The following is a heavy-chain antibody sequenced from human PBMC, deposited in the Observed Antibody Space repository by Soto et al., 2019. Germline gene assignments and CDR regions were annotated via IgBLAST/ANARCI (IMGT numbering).Heavy chain of an antibody. CDR3: ARERYDILTGYPNWFDP. V-gene: IGHV1-69*04. D-gene: IGHD3-9*01. CDR1: RGTFSSYT. Sequence: ASVKVSCKASRGTFSSYTISWVRQAPGQGLEWMGRIIPILGIANYAQKFQGRVTITADKSTSTAYMELSSLRSEDTAVYYCARERYDILTGYPNWFDPWGQGTLVTVSS. CDR2: IIPILGIA. J-gene: IGHJ5*02.